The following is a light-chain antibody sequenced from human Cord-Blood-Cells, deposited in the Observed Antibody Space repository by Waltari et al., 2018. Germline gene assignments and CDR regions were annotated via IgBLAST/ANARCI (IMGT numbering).Light chain of an antibody. CDR3: CSYAGSYTYV. Sequence: QSALPPPRSVSGSPGQSVTNSCTGTSSDSGGYNYVYWYQQHPGKAPKLMIYDVSKRPSGVPDRFSGSKSGNTASLTISGLQAEDEADYYCCSYAGSYTYVFGTGTKVTVL. V-gene: IGLV2-11*01. CDR1: SSDSGGYNY. J-gene: IGLJ1*01. CDR2: DVS.